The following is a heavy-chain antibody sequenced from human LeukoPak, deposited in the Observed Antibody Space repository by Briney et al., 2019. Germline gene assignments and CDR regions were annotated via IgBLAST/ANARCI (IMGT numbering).Heavy chain of an antibody. CDR3: ARDRLTYYYDSSGYQTFDY. V-gene: IGHV1-18*01. Sequence: ASVKVSCKASGYTFTSYGISRVRQAPGQGLERMGWISASNGNTNYAQKLQGRVTMTTDTSTSTAYMELRSLRSDDTAVYYCARDRLTYYYDSSGYQTFDYWGQGTLVTVSS. CDR1: GYTFTSYG. D-gene: IGHD3-22*01. J-gene: IGHJ4*02. CDR2: ISASNGNT.